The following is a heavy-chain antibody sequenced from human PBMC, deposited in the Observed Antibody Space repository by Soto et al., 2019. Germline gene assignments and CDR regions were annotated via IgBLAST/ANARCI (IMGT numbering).Heavy chain of an antibody. CDR2: IIPIFGTA. J-gene: IGHJ6*02. CDR1: GGTFSSYA. V-gene: IGHV1-69*13. Sequence: GASVKVSCKASGGTFSSYAISWVRQAPVQWLEWMGGIIPIFGTANYAQKFQGRVTITADESTSTAYMELSSLRSEDTAVYYCARGGFADTAVAVTYYYGMDVWGQGTTVTVSS. CDR3: ARGGFADTAVAVTYYYGMDV. D-gene: IGHD5-18*01.